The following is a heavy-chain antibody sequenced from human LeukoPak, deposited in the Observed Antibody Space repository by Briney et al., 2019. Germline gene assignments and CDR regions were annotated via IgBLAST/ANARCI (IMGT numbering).Heavy chain of an antibody. V-gene: IGHV3-30*04. CDR1: GFTFNAYT. CDR2: ISDDGSYK. CDR3: AKDQEGGAGTGRFEY. J-gene: IGHJ4*02. Sequence: GGSLRLSCAASGFTFNAYTIHWVRQTPGKGLEWVAVISDDGSYKFYTDSVKGRFTISRDNSKNTVYLQMNSLRLEDTAVYYCAKDQEGGAGTGRFEYWGQGILVTVSS. D-gene: IGHD6-13*01.